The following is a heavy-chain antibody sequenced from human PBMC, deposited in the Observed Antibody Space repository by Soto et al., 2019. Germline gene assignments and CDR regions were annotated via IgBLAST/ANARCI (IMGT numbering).Heavy chain of an antibody. Sequence: QVPLVQTGAEVTKPGASVKVSCKASGYTFTSYGISWVRQAPGHGLEWMGWISGYNGNTNYAQKLQGRVTMTTDTSASTAYMELRSLKSDDTAVYYCARSGTTGTRQMIYWVQGTLVSVSS. J-gene: IGHJ4*02. CDR2: ISGYNGNT. CDR3: ARSGTTGTRQMIY. V-gene: IGHV1-18*01. CDR1: GYTFTSYG. D-gene: IGHD1-1*01.